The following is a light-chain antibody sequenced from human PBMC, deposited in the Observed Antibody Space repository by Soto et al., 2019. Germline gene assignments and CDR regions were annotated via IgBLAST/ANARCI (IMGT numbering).Light chain of an antibody. V-gene: IGKV3-11*01. CDR1: QSVSSY. Sequence: EIVLTQSPATLSLSPGERAALSCRASQSVSSYLAWYQQKPGQAPRLLIYDASNRATGIPARFSGSGSGTDFTLTISSLQSEDFAVYXXXXXXSWPLTFGGGTKVDIK. J-gene: IGKJ4*01. CDR2: DAS. CDR3: XXXXSWPLT.